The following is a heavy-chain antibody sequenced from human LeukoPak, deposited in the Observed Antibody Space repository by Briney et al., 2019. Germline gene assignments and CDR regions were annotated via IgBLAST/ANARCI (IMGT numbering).Heavy chain of an antibody. J-gene: IGHJ6*03. Sequence: SETLSLTCTVSGGSISSYYWSWIRQPPGKGLEWIGYIYYSGSTNYNPSLKSRVTISVDTSKNQFSLKLSSVTAADTAVYYCARMCSMVRGVIISYYMDVWGKGTTVTISS. CDR2: IYYSGST. D-gene: IGHD3-10*01. CDR1: GGSISSYY. V-gene: IGHV4-59*12. CDR3: ARMCSMVRGVIISYYMDV.